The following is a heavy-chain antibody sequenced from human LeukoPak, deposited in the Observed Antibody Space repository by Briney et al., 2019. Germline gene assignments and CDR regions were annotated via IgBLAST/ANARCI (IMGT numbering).Heavy chain of an antibody. J-gene: IGHJ4*02. D-gene: IGHD2-21*01. CDR2: ISYDGSNK. CDR3: ARGLWWFDY. V-gene: IGHV3-30*04. Sequence: GRSLRLSCAASGFTFSSYAMHWVRQAPGKGLEWVAVISYDGSNKYYADSVKGRFTISRDNSKNTLYLQMNSLRAEDTAVYYCARGLWWFDYWGQGTLVTVSS. CDR1: GFTFSSYA.